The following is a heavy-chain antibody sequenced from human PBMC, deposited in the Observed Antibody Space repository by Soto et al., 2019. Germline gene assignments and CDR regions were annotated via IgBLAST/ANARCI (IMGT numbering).Heavy chain of an antibody. CDR1: GYTFTSYG. D-gene: IGHD2-2*01. J-gene: IGHJ4*02. Sequence: AASVKVSCKASGYTFTSYGISWVRQAPGQGLERMGWISAYNGNTNYAQKLQGRVTMTTDTSTSTAYMELRSLRSDDTAVYYCARAPLLGYCISTSCSQVYYFDYWGQGTLVTVS. CDR3: ARAPLLGYCISTSCSQVYYFDY. V-gene: IGHV1-18*01. CDR2: ISAYNGNT.